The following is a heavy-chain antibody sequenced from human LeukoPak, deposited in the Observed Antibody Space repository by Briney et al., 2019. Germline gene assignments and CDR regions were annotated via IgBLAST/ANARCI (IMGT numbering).Heavy chain of an antibody. V-gene: IGHV3-48*03. Sequence: PGGSLRLSCAASGFTFSGYEMNWVRQAPGKGLEWVSYISSSGSTIYYADSVKGRFTISRDNAKNSLYLQMNSLRAEDTAVYYCARELVTTIIGDYWGQGTLVTVSS. CDR2: ISSSGSTI. J-gene: IGHJ4*02. CDR1: GFTFSGYE. D-gene: IGHD5-24*01. CDR3: ARELVTTIIGDY.